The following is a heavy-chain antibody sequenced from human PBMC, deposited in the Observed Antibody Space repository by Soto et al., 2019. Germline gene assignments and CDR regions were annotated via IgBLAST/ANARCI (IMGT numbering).Heavy chain of an antibody. V-gene: IGHV3-23*01. J-gene: IGHJ4*02. CDR2: TTGSGAST. CDR3: SQGFCSSTSCSRGYFDS. CDR1: GLTFSSYA. Sequence: EVQLLESGGGLVQPGGSLLLSCAASGLTFSSYAMSWVRQAPGKGLEWVSSTTGSGASTYYADSVKGRFTIPRDNSKNTLYLQMSSLRGENTAVYYFSQGFCSSTSCSRGYFDSWGQGTLVTVSS. D-gene: IGHD2-2*01.